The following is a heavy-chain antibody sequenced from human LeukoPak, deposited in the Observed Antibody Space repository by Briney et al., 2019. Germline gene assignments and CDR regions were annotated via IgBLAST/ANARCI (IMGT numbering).Heavy chain of an antibody. Sequence: PSETLSLTCTVSGGSINSYFWTWIRQPAGKGLEWIGRIYTGGSTNYNPSLKSRVTMSVDTSKNQFSLKLSSVTAADTAVYYCARDLFRRITIFGVANQKVVWFDPWGQGTLVTVSS. CDR3: ARDLFRRITIFGVANQKVVWFDP. CDR2: IYTGGST. V-gene: IGHV4-4*07. J-gene: IGHJ5*02. CDR1: GGSINSYF. D-gene: IGHD3-3*01.